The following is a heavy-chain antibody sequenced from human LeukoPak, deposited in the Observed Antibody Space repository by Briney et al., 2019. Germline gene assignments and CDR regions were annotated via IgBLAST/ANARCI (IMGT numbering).Heavy chain of an antibody. Sequence: KPSETLSLTCAVYGGSFSGYYWSWIRQPPGKGLEWIGEINHSGSTNYNPSLKSRVTISVDTYKNQFSLELTSVTAADTAVYYCARRRYDASGYYPSRGRYFDYWGQGTLVTVSS. J-gene: IGHJ4*02. CDR1: GGSFSGYY. D-gene: IGHD3-22*01. CDR2: INHSGST. V-gene: IGHV4-34*01. CDR3: ARRRYDASGYYPSRGRYFDY.